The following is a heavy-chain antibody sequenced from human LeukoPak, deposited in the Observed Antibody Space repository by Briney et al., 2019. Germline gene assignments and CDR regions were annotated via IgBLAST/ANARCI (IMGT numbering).Heavy chain of an antibody. CDR1: DYTFTNYD. V-gene: IGHV1-18*01. Sequence: ASVKVSCKASDYTFTNYDINWVRQAPGQGLEWMGWISTYNGNTNYAQNLQGRVTMTTDTSTSTAYMELSSLRSDDTAVYYCARGVGTGYWYFDLWGRGTLVIVSS. J-gene: IGHJ2*01. D-gene: IGHD1-26*01. CDR2: ISTYNGNT. CDR3: ARGVGTGYWYFDL.